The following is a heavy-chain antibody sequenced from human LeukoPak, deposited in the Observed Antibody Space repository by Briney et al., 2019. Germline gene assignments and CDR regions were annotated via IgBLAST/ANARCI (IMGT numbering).Heavy chain of an antibody. CDR3: AHSTQTILVPDY. V-gene: IGHV4-39*07. D-gene: IGHD2/OR15-2a*01. Sequence: PSETLSLTCTVSGGSISSSSYYWGWIRQPPGKGLEWIGSIYYSGSTYYNPSLKSRVTISVDTSKNQFSLKLSSVTAADTAVYYCAHSTQTILVPDYWGQGTLVTVSS. J-gene: IGHJ4*02. CDR1: GGSISSSSYY. CDR2: IYYSGST.